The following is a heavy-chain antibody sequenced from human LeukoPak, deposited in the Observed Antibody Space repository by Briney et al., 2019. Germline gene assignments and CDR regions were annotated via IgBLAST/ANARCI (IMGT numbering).Heavy chain of an antibody. D-gene: IGHD6-19*01. J-gene: IGHJ4*02. V-gene: IGHV4-61*02. CDR3: ARHISGPQWLAFDY. CDR1: GGSISSGSYY. Sequence: SETLSLTCTVSGGSISSGSYYWSWIRQPAGKGLEWIGRIYTSGSTNYNPSLKSRVTISMDTSKNQFSLKLSSVTAADTAVYYCARHISGPQWLAFDYWGQGTLVTVSS. CDR2: IYTSGST.